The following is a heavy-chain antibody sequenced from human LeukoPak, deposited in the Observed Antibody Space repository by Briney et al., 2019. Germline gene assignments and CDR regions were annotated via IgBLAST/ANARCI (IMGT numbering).Heavy chain of an antibody. V-gene: IGHV3-23*01. J-gene: IGHJ4*02. CDR3: ATYRQVLLPFES. CDR1: GFTFSNYG. Sequence: GGTLRLSCAASGFTFSNYGMSWVRQPPGKGLEWVSSIFPSGGEIHYADSVKGRFTIFRDNSKSTLTLQMNSLRAEDTAIYYCATYRQVLLPFESWGQGTLVTVSS. CDR2: IFPSGGEI. D-gene: IGHD2-8*02.